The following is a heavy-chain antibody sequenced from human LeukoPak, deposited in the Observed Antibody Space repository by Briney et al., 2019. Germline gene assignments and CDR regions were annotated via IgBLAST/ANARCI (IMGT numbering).Heavy chain of an antibody. V-gene: IGHV1-2*02. Sequence: ASVKVSCKASGYTFTSSYMHWVRQAPGQGLEWMGWINPNSGGTNYAQKFQGRVTMTRDTSISTVYMELSRLRSDDTAVYYCAREGSYGFYALDYWGQGTLVTVSS. J-gene: IGHJ4*02. CDR1: GYTFTSSY. CDR3: AREGSYGFYALDY. CDR2: INPNSGGT. D-gene: IGHD5-18*01.